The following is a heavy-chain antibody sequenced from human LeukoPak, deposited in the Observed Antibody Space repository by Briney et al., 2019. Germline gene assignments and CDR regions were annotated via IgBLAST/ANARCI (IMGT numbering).Heavy chain of an antibody. D-gene: IGHD1-1*01. CDR1: GGSISSYY. V-gene: IGHV4-59*08. Sequence: SETLSLTCTVSGGSISSYYWSWIRQPPGKGLEWIGHIYYSGSTNYNPSLKSRVTISVDTSKNQFSLKLSSVTAADTAVYYCARHYRKTGSFDYWGQGTLVTVSS. CDR3: ARHYRKTGSFDY. CDR2: IYYSGST. J-gene: IGHJ4*02.